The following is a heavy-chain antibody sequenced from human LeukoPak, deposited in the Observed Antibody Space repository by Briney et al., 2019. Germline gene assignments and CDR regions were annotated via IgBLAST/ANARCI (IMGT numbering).Heavy chain of an antibody. CDR3: ARDSGFWTFDP. CDR2: VYSSGSA. V-gene: IGHV4-61*02. Sequence: PSETLTLTCTVSGGSISSGSDYWGWVRQSAGKGLEWIGRVYSSGSANYNPSLKSRLTMAVDTSKNQISLKLTSVTAADTAGYYCARDSGFWTFDPWGQGALVTVSS. J-gene: IGHJ5*02. D-gene: IGHD3/OR15-3a*01. CDR1: GGSISSGSDY.